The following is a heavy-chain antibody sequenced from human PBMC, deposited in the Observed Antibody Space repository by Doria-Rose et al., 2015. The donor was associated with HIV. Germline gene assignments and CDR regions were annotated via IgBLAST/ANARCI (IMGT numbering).Heavy chain of an antibody. CDR3: ARSFTMVQGVTNWFDP. D-gene: IGHD3-10*01. CDR1: GGSFSNYY. CDR2: INHSGST. J-gene: IGHJ5*02. V-gene: IGHV4-34*01. Sequence: QVQLQQWGAGLLKPSETLSLNCAVYGGSFSNYYWTWIRQPPGKGLEWIGEINHSGSTNYNPSLKSRVTISVDTSKNQSSLKLSSVTAADMAVYYCARSFTMVQGVTNWFDPWGQGTLVTVSS.